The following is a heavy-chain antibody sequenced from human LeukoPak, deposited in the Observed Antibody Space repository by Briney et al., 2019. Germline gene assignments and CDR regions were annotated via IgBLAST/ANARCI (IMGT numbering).Heavy chain of an antibody. CDR1: GGSFSGYY. CDR3: ARRGGRIAAAGNTFDY. D-gene: IGHD6-13*01. J-gene: IGHJ4*02. CDR2: INHSGST. Sequence: SETLSLTCAVYGGSFSGYYWSWIRQPPGKGLEWIGEINHSGSTNYNPSLKSRVTISVDTSKNQFSLKLSSVTAADTAVYYCARRGGRIAAAGNTFDYWGQGTLVTVSS. V-gene: IGHV4-34*01.